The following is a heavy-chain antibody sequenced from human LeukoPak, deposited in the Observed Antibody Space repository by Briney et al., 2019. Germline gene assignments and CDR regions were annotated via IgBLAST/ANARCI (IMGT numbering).Heavy chain of an antibody. J-gene: IGHJ4*02. CDR2: ISGSAVTT. CDR1: GFTFSNYA. CDR3: ARDKVVGATRFDY. V-gene: IGHV3-23*01. Sequence: PGGSLRLSCAASGFTFSNYAMSWVRQAPGKGLEWVSAISGSAVTTYYGDSVKGRFTISRDNSKNTLYLQMNSLRAEDTAVYYCARDKVVGATRFDYWGQGTLVTVSS. D-gene: IGHD1-26*01.